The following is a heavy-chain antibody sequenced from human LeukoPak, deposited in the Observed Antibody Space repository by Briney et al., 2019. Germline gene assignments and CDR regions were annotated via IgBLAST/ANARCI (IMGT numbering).Heavy chain of an antibody. V-gene: IGHV3-11*04. CDR1: GFTFSDYY. J-gene: IGHJ4*02. CDR2: ISSSGGST. D-gene: IGHD1-26*01. Sequence: GGSLRLSCAASGFTFSDYYMSWIRQAPGKGLEWVSYISSSGGSTYYADSVKGRFTISRDNAKNSLYLQMNSLRAEDTAVYYCARFSGTYYGYFDYWAQGTLVTVSS. CDR3: ARFSGTYYGYFDY.